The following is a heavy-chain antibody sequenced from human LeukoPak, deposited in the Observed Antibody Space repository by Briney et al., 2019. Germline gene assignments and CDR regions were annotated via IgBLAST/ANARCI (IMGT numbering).Heavy chain of an antibody. CDR2: IIPIFGTA. CDR3: AREMTTVTGGFDY. D-gene: IGHD4-17*01. V-gene: IGHV1-69*13. J-gene: IGHJ4*02. Sequence: SVKVSCKASGGTFSSYAISWVRQAPGQGLEWMGGIIPIFGTANYAQKFQGRVTITADESTSTAYMELSSLRSEDTAVYYCAREMTTVTGGFDYWGQGTLVTVSS. CDR1: GGTFSSYA.